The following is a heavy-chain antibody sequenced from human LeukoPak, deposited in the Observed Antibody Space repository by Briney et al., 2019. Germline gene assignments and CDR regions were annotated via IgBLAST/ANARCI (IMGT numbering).Heavy chain of an antibody. V-gene: IGHV3-53*04. D-gene: IGHD6-6*01. CDR3: ARDSSSYYFDY. J-gene: IGHJ4*02. CDR1: GFTISNYY. CDR2: IYTGGNT. Sequence: GGSLRLSCAASGFTISNYYMSWVRQAPGKGLEWVSVIYTGGNTYYTDAVKGRFTISRHNSKNTQYLQMNNLRAEDTAVYYCARDSSSYYFDYWGQGTLVTVSS.